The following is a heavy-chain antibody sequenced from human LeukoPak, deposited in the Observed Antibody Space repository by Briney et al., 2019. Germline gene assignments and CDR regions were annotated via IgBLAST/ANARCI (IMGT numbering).Heavy chain of an antibody. V-gene: IGHV4-39*07. Sequence: PSETLSLTCTVSGGSISSSSYYWGWIRQPPGKGLEWIGSIYYSGSTYYNPSLKSRVTISVDTSKNQFSLKLSSVTAADTAVYYCARGRGARRFDYWGQGTLVTVSS. J-gene: IGHJ4*02. CDR3: ARGRGARRFDY. CDR2: IYYSGST. CDR1: GGSISSSSYY. D-gene: IGHD1-26*01.